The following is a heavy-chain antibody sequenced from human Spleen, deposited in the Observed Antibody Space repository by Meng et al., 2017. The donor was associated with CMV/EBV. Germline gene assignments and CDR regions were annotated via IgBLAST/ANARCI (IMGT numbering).Heavy chain of an antibody. CDR2: INPLSGDT. V-gene: IGHV1-2*02. CDR3: ARGRLVGARSPGAFDI. J-gene: IGHJ3*02. Sequence: ASVKVSCKASGYTFSDFFMHWVRQAPGQGLEWMGYINPLSGDTTFAQTFQGRVTMTRDTSINTAYMELSSLRSGDTAVYYCARGRLVGARSPGAFDIWGQGTMVTVSS. D-gene: IGHD1-26*01. CDR1: GYTFSDFF.